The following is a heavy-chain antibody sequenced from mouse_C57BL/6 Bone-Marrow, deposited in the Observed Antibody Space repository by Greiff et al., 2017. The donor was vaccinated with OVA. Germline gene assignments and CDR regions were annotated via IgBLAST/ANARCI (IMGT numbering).Heavy chain of an antibody. Sequence: EVQGVESGGGLVKPGGSLKLSCAASGFTFSSYAMSWVRQTPEKRLEWVATISDGGSYTYYPDNVKGRFTISRDNAKNNLYLQMSHLKSEDTAMDYCARPSTTIVTHWYFDVWGTGTTVTVSS. J-gene: IGHJ1*03. V-gene: IGHV5-4*01. CDR1: GFTFSSYA. D-gene: IGHD2-5*01. CDR2: ISDGGSYT. CDR3: ARPSTTIVTHWYFDV.